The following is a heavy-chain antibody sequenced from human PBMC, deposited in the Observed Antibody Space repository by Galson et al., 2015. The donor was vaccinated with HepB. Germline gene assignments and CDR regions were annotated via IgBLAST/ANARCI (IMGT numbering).Heavy chain of an antibody. D-gene: IGHD3-16*01. CDR2: IWYDGSNY. J-gene: IGHJ4*02. CDR3: ARTPYDFIWGSYFHS. V-gene: IGHV3-33*01. Sequence: SLRLSCAASGFAFSNYGLHWVRQGPGKGLEWVAVIWYDGSNYYYEDSVKGRFTISRDNSKNTLYLQMKSLRVEDTAVYYCARTPYDFIWGSYFHSWGQGTLVTVSS. CDR1: GFAFSNYG.